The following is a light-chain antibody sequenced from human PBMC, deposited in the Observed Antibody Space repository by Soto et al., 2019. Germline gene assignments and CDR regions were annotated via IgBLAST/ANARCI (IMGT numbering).Light chain of an antibody. CDR1: TSNIGTFY. J-gene: IGLJ1*01. CDR2: LGD. V-gene: IGLV1-47*02. CDR3: AAWDDNLNAYV. Sequence: QPVLTQPPSASSTPGQTVTISRSGSTSNIGTFYVYWYQHLPGTAPKLLIYLGDQRASGVSDRFSGSKSGTSASLAINGLRSDDEADYYCAAWDDNLNAYVFGSGTKVTVL.